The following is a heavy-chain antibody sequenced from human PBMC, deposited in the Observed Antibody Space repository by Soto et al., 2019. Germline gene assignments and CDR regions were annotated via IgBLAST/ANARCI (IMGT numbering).Heavy chain of an antibody. CDR2: SRHGGSYK. CDR3: ARELLAILGTTRPRDAFNI. D-gene: IGHD1-26*01. J-gene: IGHJ3*02. V-gene: IGHV3-33*08. CDR1: GFSFTTYV. Sequence: PGGSLRLSCAASGFSFTTYVMHWVRQAPGKGLEGGSASRHGGSYKYYGDAVKGRFTISRDTSKNAVYLEMNSLRAEDTPVYYCARELLAILGTTRPRDAFNIWGQGTMVTVSS.